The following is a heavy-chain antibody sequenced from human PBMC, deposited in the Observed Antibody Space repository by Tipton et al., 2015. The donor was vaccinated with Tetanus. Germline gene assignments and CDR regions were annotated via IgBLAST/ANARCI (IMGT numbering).Heavy chain of an antibody. V-gene: IGHV4-39*01. D-gene: IGHD2-2*01. CDR2: IYNTGTT. CDR1: GGSISSRNYY. CDR3: GHAYFSPTSCYPRSFFED. J-gene: IGHJ1*01. Sequence: TLSLTCIVSGGSISSRNYYWGWIRQPPGKGLEWIGTIYNTGTTYFNPSLKSRVTMSVDTSKQQVSLRLSSVTAADTAMYYCGHAYFSPTSCYPRSFFEDWGQGSLVAVSS.